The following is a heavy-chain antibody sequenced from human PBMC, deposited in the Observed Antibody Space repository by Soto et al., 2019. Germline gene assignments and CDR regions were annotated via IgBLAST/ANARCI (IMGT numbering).Heavy chain of an antibody. V-gene: IGHV2-5*02. CDR2: IYWDDDK. J-gene: IGHJ6*02. CDR3: AHSLVDTAMAGWGGDYYYGMDV. Sequence: QITLKESGPTLVKPTQTLTLTCTFSGFSLSTSGVGVGWIRQPPGKALEWLALIYWDDDKRYSPSLKSRLTIPKETSKNQVVLTMTNMDPVDTATYYCAHSLVDTAMAGWGGDYYYGMDVWGQGTTVTVSS. D-gene: IGHD5-18*01. CDR1: GFSLSTSGVG.